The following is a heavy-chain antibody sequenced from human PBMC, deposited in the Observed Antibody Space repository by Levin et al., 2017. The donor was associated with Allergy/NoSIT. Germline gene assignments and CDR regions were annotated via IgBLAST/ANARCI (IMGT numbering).Heavy chain of an antibody. Sequence: PGGSLRLSCAASGFTFSSYAMSWVRQAPGKGLEWVSAISGSGGSTYYADSVKGRFTISRDNSKNTLYLQMNSLRAEDTAVYYCAKKDRTYTLVLRYFDWGLGAFDIWGQGTMVTVSS. CDR3: AKKDRTYTLVLRYFDWGLGAFDI. D-gene: IGHD3-9*01. V-gene: IGHV3-23*01. CDR1: GFTFSSYA. J-gene: IGHJ3*02. CDR2: ISGSGGST.